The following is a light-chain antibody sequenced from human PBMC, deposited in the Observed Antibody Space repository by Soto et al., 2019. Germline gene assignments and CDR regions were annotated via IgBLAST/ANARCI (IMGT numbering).Light chain of an antibody. CDR1: QDISNY. Sequence: DIQMTQSPSSLSASVGDRVTITCRASQDISNYLAWYQQKPGKVPKLLIYAASTLQTGVQSRFSGSGSWTVFTLTINSLQPEYVATDYCQKYNSGPNSFGRGTRLEIK. CDR2: AAS. CDR3: QKYNSGPNS. J-gene: IGKJ2*01. V-gene: IGKV1-27*01.